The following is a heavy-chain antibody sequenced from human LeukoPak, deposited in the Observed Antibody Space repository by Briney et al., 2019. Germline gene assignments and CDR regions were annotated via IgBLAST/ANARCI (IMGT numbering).Heavy chain of an antibody. J-gene: IGHJ6*02. V-gene: IGHV3-33*01. CDR3: ARDQGGSYPHNYYYYYGMDV. Sequence: GSLRLSCAASGFTFSSYGMHWVRQAPGKGLEWVAVIWYDGSNKYYADSVKGRFTISRDNSKNTLYLQMNSLRAEDTAVYYCARDQGGSYPHNYYYYYGMDVWGQGTTVTVSS. CDR2: IWYDGSNK. D-gene: IGHD1-26*01. CDR1: GFTFSSYG.